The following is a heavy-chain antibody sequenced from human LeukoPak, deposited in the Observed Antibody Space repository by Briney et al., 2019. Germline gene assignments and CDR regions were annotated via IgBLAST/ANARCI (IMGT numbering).Heavy chain of an antibody. J-gene: IGHJ4*02. CDR1: GGSISSYY. CDR3: ARAGMATITTYFDY. V-gene: IGHV4-59*01. Sequence: SETLSLTCTVSGGSISSYYWSWIRQPPGKGLEWIGYIYYSGSTNYNPSLKSRVTISVDTSKNQFSLKLSPVTAADTAVYYCARAGMATITTYFDYWGQGTLVTVSS. CDR2: IYYSGST. D-gene: IGHD5-24*01.